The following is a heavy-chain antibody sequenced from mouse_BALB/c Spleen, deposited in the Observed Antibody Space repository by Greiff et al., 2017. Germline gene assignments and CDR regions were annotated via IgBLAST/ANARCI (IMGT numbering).Heavy chain of an antibody. CDR3: ARGGYGNFEVDY. Sequence: VQLQQPGAELVRPGASVKLSCKASGYSFTSYWMHWVKQRPGQGLAWIGMIHPSDSDTRLNQKFKDKATLTVDKSSSTAYMQLSSPTSEDSAVYYCARGGYGNFEVDYWGQGTTLTVAA. D-gene: IGHD2-10*02. J-gene: IGHJ2*01. CDR1: GYSFTSYW. CDR2: IHPSDSDT. V-gene: IGHV1-74*01.